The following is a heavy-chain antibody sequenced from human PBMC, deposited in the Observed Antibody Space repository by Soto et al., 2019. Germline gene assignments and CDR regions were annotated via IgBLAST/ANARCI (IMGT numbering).Heavy chain of an antibody. J-gene: IGHJ4*02. CDR2: ISYDGSNK. Sequence: GGSLRLSCAASGFTFSSYGMHWVRQAPGKGLEWVAVISYDGSNKYYADSVKGRFTISRDNSKNTLYLQMNSLRAEDTAVYYCAKYCSGGSCLGYWGQGTLVTVSS. CDR3: AKYCSGGSCLGY. CDR1: GFTFSSYG. D-gene: IGHD2-15*01. V-gene: IGHV3-30*18.